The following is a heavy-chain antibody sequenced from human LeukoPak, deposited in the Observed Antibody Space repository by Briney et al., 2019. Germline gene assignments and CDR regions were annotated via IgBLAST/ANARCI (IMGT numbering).Heavy chain of an antibody. CDR2: IYYSGST. Sequence: SETLSLTCAVYGGSFSGYYWSWTRQPPGKGLEWIGYIYYSGSTDYNPSLKSRVTISVETSKNQFSLNLSSVTAADTAVYYCARGRLARSPYFDYWGQGTLVTVSS. J-gene: IGHJ4*02. CDR1: GGSFSGYY. V-gene: IGHV4-59*01. D-gene: IGHD6-19*01. CDR3: ARGRLARSPYFDY.